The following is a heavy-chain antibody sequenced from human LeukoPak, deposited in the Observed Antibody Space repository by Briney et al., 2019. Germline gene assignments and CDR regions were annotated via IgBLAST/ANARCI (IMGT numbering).Heavy chain of an antibody. V-gene: IGHV3-21*01. J-gene: IGHJ3*02. CDR2: ISRSSSYI. D-gene: IGHD6-19*01. Sequence: PGGSLRLSCVTSGFTFSDYTMTWVRQAPGKGLEWVSSISRSSSYIYYADSVKGRFTVSRDNAKNSLYLQMNSLRAEDTAVYYCARPPRKGVAVPGMDVSDIWGQGTMVTVSS. CDR3: ARPPRKGVAVPGMDVSDI. CDR1: GFTFSDYT.